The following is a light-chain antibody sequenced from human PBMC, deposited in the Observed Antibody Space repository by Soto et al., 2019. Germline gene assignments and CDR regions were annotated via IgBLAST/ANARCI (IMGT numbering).Light chain of an antibody. J-gene: IGKJ1*01. CDR1: QSVSGW. V-gene: IGKV1-39*01. CDR3: QQSYSTPRS. Sequence: DIQMTQSPSTLSASVGDTVTVTCRASQSVSGWLAWYQQNPGKATKRLIYAASSLQSGVPSRFSGSGSGTDFTLTISSLQPEDFATYYCQQSYSTPRSFGQGTKVDIK. CDR2: AAS.